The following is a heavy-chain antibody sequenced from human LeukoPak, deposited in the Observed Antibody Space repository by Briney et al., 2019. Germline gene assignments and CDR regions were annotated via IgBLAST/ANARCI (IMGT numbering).Heavy chain of an antibody. V-gene: IGHV1-69*01. J-gene: IGHJ4*02. Sequence: SVKVSCKASGGTFSSYAISWVRQAPGQGLEWMGGIIPIFGTANYAQKFQGRVTITADESTSTAYMELSSLRSEDTAVYYCARAGPSGSSDYAYWGQGTLVTVSS. CDR2: IIPIFGTA. CDR1: GGTFSSYA. CDR3: ARAGPSGSSDYAY. D-gene: IGHD4-17*01.